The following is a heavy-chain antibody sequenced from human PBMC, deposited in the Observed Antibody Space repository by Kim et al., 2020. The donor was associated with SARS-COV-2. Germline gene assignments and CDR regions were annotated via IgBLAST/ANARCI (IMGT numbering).Heavy chain of an antibody. J-gene: IGHJ4*02. D-gene: IGHD3-10*01. CDR3: AKAIITMVRGLFDS. Sequence: AASVNGRFTISSDNAKNSLYLQMNSLRAEDTALYYCAKAIITMVRGLFDSLGQGTLVTVSS. V-gene: IGHV3-9*01.